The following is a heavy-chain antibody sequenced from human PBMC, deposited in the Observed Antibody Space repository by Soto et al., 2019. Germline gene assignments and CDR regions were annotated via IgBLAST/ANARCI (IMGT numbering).Heavy chain of an antibody. Sequence: QVQLQESGPGLVKPSGTLSLTCAVSGGSISSSNWWSWVRQPPGKGLEWIGEVYHSGSTNDNPSLRCRVTLSVDKSKNQYSLRLSSVTAADTAVYYCARRKCSSTSCYPVEYGMDVWGQGNTVTVSS. J-gene: IGHJ6*02. CDR1: GGSISSSNW. D-gene: IGHD2-2*01. CDR2: VYHSGST. CDR3: ARRKCSSTSCYPVEYGMDV. V-gene: IGHV4-4*02.